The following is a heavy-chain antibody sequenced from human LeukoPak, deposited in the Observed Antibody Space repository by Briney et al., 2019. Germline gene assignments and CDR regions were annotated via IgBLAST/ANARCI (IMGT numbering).Heavy chain of an antibody. J-gene: IGHJ4*02. Sequence: SETLPLTCAVSGGSISSSNWWSWVRQPPGKGLEWIGEIYHSGSTNYNPSLKSRVTISVDKSKNQFSLKLSSVTAADTAVYYCARGEVATISRYYFDYWGQGTLVTVSS. V-gene: IGHV4-4*02. CDR1: GGSISSSNW. D-gene: IGHD5-12*01. CDR3: ARGEVATISRYYFDY. CDR2: IYHSGST.